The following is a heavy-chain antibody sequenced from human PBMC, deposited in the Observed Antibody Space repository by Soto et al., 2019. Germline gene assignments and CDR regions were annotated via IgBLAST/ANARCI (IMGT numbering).Heavy chain of an antibody. CDR2: ISPAGSSQ. Sequence: QVKLVESGGAVVQPGRSLRLSCEASGFTFRSFGMHWGRQTPDKGLEWVSVISPAGSSQDYAGSVKVRFFTSRDNSRNTLNLQMNSLRIEDTGVYYCTKPRSSLQWPPFDPWGHGTLVTVSS. D-gene: IGHD6-19*01. V-gene: IGHV3-30*18. J-gene: IGHJ5*02. CDR1: GFTFRSFG. CDR3: TKPRSSLQWPPFDP.